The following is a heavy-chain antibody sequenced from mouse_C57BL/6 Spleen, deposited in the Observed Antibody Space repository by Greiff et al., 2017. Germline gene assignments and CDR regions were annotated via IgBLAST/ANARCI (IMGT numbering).Heavy chain of an antibody. D-gene: IGHD1-1*01. CDR1: GYTFTDYN. J-gene: IGHJ1*03. Sequence: VQLQQSGPELVKPGASVKIPCKASGYTFTDYNMDWVKQSHGKSLEWIGDINPNNGGTIYNQKFKGKATLTVDKSSSTAYMELRSLTSEDTAVYYGARYHYCSSYAYFDGWGTGTTVTVSS. CDR3: ARYHYCSSYAYFDG. V-gene: IGHV1-18*01. CDR2: INPNNGGT.